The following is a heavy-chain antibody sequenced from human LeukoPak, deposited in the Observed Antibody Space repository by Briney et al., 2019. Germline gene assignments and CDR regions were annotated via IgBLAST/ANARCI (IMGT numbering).Heavy chain of an antibody. Sequence: GGSLRLSCAASGFTFSSYWMHWVRQAPGKGLVWVSRINGDGSSTTYADSVKGRFTISRDNAKNTLYLQMNSLRAEDTAVYYCARGGEYYDSSGYYNYWGQGTLVTVSS. D-gene: IGHD3-22*01. V-gene: IGHV3-74*01. CDR2: INGDGSST. CDR1: GFTFSSYW. J-gene: IGHJ4*02. CDR3: ARGGEYYDSSGYYNY.